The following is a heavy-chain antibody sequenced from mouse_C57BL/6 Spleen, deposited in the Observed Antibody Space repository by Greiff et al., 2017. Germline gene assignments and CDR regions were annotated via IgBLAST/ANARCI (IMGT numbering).Heavy chain of an antibody. CDR3: ARRDYGGAY. CDR2: IYPGDGDT. V-gene: IGHV1-82*01. Sequence: QVQLQQSGPELVKPGASVKISCKASGYAFSSSWMNWVKQRPGKGLEWIGRIYPGDGDTNYNGKFKGKATLTADKSSSTAYMQLSSLTSEDSAVYFGARRDYGGAYWGQGTLVTVSA. J-gene: IGHJ3*01. D-gene: IGHD1-1*01. CDR1: GYAFSSSW.